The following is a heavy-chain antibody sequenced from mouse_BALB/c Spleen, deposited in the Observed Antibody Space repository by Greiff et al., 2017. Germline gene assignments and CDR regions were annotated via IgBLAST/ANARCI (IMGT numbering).Heavy chain of an antibody. J-gene: IGHJ3*01. D-gene: IGHD1-1*01. Sequence: EVQLQQSGPGLVKPSQSLSLTCTVTGYSITSDYAWNWIRQFPGNKLEWMGYISYSGSTSYNPSLKSRISITRDTSKNQFFLQLNSVTTEDTATYYCALITTVVAKAYWGQGTLVTVSA. CDR1: GYSITSDYA. CDR2: ISYSGST. CDR3: ALITTVVAKAY. V-gene: IGHV3-2*02.